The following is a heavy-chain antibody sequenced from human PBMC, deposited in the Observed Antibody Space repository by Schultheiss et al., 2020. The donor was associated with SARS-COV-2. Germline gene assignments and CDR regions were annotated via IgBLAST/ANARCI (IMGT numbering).Heavy chain of an antibody. CDR2: ISAYNGNT. CDR3: AREGRRGSSWYLSH. Sequence: ASVKVSCKASGYTFTGYYMHWVRQAPGQGLEWMGWISAYNGNTNYGQNLQGRVTMTTDTSTNTAYMELRSLRSDDTALYYCAREGRRGSSWYLSHWGQGTLVTVSS. V-gene: IGHV1-18*04. D-gene: IGHD6-13*01. CDR1: GYTFTGYY. J-gene: IGHJ4*02.